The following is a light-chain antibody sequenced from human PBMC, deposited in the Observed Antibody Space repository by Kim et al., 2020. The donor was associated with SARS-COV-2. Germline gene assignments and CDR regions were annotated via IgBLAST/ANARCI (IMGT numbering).Light chain of an antibody. CDR1: QDIANS. CDR2: AAS. J-gene: IGKJ1*01. Sequence: ASVGDRVTITCRASQDIANSLAWYQQKPGTVPKVLIYAASTLQSGVPSRFSGSGSGTEFTLTIGSLQTEDVATYYCQKYNSAPWTFGPGTKVDIK. CDR3: QKYNSAPWT. V-gene: IGKV1-27*01.